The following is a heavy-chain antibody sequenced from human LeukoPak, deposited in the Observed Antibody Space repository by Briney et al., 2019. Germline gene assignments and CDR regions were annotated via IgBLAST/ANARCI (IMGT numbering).Heavy chain of an antibody. Sequence: GASVKVSCKASGYTFTGYYMHWVRQAPGQGLEWMGWINPNSGGTNYAQKFQGRVTMTRDTSISTAYMELSRLRSDDTAVYYCARGYITMVRGGVVSSPWGQGTLVTVSS. CDR1: GYTFTGYY. CDR3: ARGYITMVRGGVVSSP. D-gene: IGHD3-10*01. J-gene: IGHJ5*02. CDR2: INPNSGGT. V-gene: IGHV1-2*02.